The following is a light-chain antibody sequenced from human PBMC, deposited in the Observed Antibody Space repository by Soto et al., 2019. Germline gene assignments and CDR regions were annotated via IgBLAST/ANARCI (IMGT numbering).Light chain of an antibody. V-gene: IGLV2-14*01. J-gene: IGLJ1*01. Sequence: QSVRNQPASVSGAPGQAITISCTGTSNDIATYNFVSWYQQHPGKAPKLLIYDVTNRPSGVSDRFSGSKSGSTASLTISGLQAEDEADYYCNSYTTSTSFVFGTGTRSPS. CDR3: NSYTTSTSFV. CDR1: SNDIATYNF. CDR2: DVT.